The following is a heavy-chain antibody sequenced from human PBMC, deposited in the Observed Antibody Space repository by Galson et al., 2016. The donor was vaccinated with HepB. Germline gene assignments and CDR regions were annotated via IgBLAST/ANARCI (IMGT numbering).Heavy chain of an antibody. CDR2: ISGTSKYM. V-gene: IGHV3-21*01. J-gene: IGHJ4*02. CDR1: GFIFSTYS. CDR3: ARFHSGYWVTDH. Sequence: SLRLSCAASGFIFSTYSMNWVRQAPGEGLEWVSSISGTSKYMFYAESVKGRFTISRDNAKNSLYLQMNSLRVEDTAVYSCARFHSGYWVTDHWGQGTLVTVSS. D-gene: IGHD3-22*01.